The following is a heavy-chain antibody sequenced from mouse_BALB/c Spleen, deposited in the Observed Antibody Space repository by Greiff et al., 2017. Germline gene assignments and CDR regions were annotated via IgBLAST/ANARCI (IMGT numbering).Heavy chain of an antibody. CDR2: ISSGSSTI. CDR3: ARGGGNSAYAMDY. Sequence: EVHLVESGGGLVQPGGSRKLSCAASGFTFSSFGMHWVRQAPEKGLEWVAYISSGSSTIYYADTVKGRFTISRDNPKNTLFLQMTSLRSEDTAMYYCARGGGNSAYAMDYWGQGTSVTVSA. D-gene: IGHD2-1*01. CDR1: GFTFSSFG. J-gene: IGHJ4*01. V-gene: IGHV5-17*02.